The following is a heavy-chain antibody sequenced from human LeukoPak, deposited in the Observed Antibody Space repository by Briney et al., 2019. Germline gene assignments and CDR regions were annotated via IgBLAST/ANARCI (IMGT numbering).Heavy chain of an antibody. CDR3: ARDTDSSSWYDY. J-gene: IGHJ4*02. Sequence: ASVKVSCKASGYTFTGYYMHWVRQAPGQGLEWMGWINPNSGGTNYAQKFQGRVTMTRDTSISTAYMELSRLGSDDTAVYYCARDTDSSSWYDYWGQGTLVTVSS. CDR1: GYTFTGYY. D-gene: IGHD6-13*01. V-gene: IGHV1-2*02. CDR2: INPNSGGT.